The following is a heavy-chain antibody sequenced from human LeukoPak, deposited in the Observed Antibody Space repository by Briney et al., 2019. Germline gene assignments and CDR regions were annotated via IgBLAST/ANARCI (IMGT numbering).Heavy chain of an antibody. D-gene: IGHD3-10*01. CDR3: ARGSGNSFDC. J-gene: IGHJ4*02. CDR2: ISSSSSAM. Sequence: GGSLRLSCAASGFTFSSYSMSWVRQAPGKGLEWVSYISSSSSAMYYADSMKGRFTISRDNAKNSLYLQMNNLRDEDTAVYYCARGSGNSFDCWGQGALVTVSS. V-gene: IGHV3-48*02. CDR1: GFTFSSYS.